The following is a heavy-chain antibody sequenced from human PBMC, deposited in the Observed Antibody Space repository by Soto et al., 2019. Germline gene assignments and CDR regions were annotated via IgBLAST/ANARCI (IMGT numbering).Heavy chain of an antibody. CDR1: GFTFSSYA. CDR3: AKVGGYDYYYYYMDV. CDR2: ISGSGGST. J-gene: IGHJ6*03. D-gene: IGHD5-12*01. V-gene: IGHV3-23*01. Sequence: GGSLRLSCAASGFTFSSYAMSWVRQAPGKGLEWVSAISGSGGSTYYADSGKGRFTISRDNSKNTLYLQMNSLRAEDTAVYYCAKVGGYDYYYYYMDVWGKGTTVTVSS.